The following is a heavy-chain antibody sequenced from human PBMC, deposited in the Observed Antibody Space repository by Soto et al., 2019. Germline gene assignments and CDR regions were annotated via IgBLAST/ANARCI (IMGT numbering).Heavy chain of an antibody. J-gene: IGHJ4*02. CDR3: ARPPYSSGWFFDY. V-gene: IGHV1-2*02. D-gene: IGHD6-19*01. CDR2: ISPNSGGT. CDR1: GFTFTDSY. Sequence: QVQLVQSGAEVKKPGASVKVSCKASGFTFTDSYIHWVRQAPGQGLEWMGWISPNSGGTNYAQNLQGRVTMTRDTSINTAYMELRSLKSDDTAVYFCARPPYSSGWFFDYWGQGTLVTVSS.